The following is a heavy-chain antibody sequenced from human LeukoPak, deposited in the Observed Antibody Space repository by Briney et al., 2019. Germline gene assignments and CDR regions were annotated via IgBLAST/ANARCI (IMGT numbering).Heavy chain of an antibody. CDR1: GFNFNNYW. CDR2: IKPKTDGETT. V-gene: IGHV3-15*01. Sequence: KPGGSLRLSCAASGFNFNNYWMSWLRQAPGKGLEWVGRIKPKTDGETTEYAAPVKDRFSISRDDSKSMMYLQMNSLKTEDTAVYYCITPLPYSAQGGQGTLVTVSS. J-gene: IGHJ4*02. CDR3: ITPLPYSAQ. D-gene: IGHD2-21*01.